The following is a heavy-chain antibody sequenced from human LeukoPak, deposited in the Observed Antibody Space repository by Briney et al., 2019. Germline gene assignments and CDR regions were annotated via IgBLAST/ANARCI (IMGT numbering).Heavy chain of an antibody. CDR1: GFTFSGFW. CDR3: ARDPCHGALDY. J-gene: IGHJ4*02. Sequence: GGSLRLSCAVSGFTFSGFWMSWSRQAPGKGLEWVASINSDGSEGYYADVVKGRFTISRDNAKNSLYLQINSLRAEDTAVYYCARDPCHGALDYWGQGALVTVSS. CDR2: INSDGSEG. V-gene: IGHV3-7*03. D-gene: IGHD2-2*01.